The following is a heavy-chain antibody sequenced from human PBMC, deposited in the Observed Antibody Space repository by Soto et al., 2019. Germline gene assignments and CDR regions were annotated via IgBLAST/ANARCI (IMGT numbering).Heavy chain of an antibody. V-gene: IGHV3-30-3*01. CDR1: GFTFSSYA. CDR3: ALVGSGGY. Sequence: QVQLVESGGGVVQPGRSLRLSCAASGFTFSSYAMHWVRQAPGKGLEWVAVISYDGSNKYYADSVKGRFTISRDNSKNTLHLQMNSLRAEDTAVYYCALVGSGGYWGQGTLVTVSS. J-gene: IGHJ4*02. CDR2: ISYDGSNK. D-gene: IGHD3-10*01.